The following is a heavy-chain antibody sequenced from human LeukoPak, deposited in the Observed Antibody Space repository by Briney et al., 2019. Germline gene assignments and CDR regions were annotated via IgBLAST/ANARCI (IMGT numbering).Heavy chain of an antibody. Sequence: SETLSLTCTVSGGSISSYYWSWIRQPPGKGLEWIGYIYYSGSTNYNPSLKSRVTISVDTSKNQFSLKLSSATAADTAVYYCARHLYDSSGKDYYYGMDVWGQGTTVTVSS. CDR3: ARHLYDSSGKDYYYGMDV. CDR1: GGSISSYY. J-gene: IGHJ6*02. V-gene: IGHV4-59*08. CDR2: IYYSGST. D-gene: IGHD1-26*01.